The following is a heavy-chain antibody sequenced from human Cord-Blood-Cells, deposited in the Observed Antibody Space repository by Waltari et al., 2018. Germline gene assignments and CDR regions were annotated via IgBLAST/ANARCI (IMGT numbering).Heavy chain of an antibody. J-gene: IGHJ6*03. CDR2: IYYSGST. CDR1: GGSISSSSYY. CDR3: ARDNWNYYYYYYMDV. V-gene: IGHV4-39*02. Sequence: QLQLQESGPGLVKPSETLSLTCTVSGGSISSSSYYWGWIRQPPGKGLEWIGSIYYSGSTYYNPSLKSRVTISVDTSKNQFSLKLSSVTAADTAVYYCARDNWNYYYYYYMDVWGKGTTVTVSS. D-gene: IGHD1-20*01.